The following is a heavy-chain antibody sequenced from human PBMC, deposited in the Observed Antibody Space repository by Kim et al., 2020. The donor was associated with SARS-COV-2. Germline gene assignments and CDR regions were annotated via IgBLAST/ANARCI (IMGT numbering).Heavy chain of an antibody. D-gene: IGHD6-19*01. CDR3: AEDLVGYSSGWNYYYYGMDV. V-gene: IGHV3-30*18. Sequence: GGSLRLSCAASGFTFSRNGMHWVRQAPGKGLEWVSVISYDGRNKNYADSVKGRCTITTDNSKNTQYLQMNSLRAEDTAVYYCAEDLVGYSSGWNYYYYGMDVWGHGTTVTVSS. CDR2: ISYDGRNK. CDR1: GFTFSRNG. J-gene: IGHJ6*02.